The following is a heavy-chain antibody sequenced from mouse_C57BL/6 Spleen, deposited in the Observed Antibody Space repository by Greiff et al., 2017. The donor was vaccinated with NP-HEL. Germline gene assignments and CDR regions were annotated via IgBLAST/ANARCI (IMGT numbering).Heavy chain of an antibody. CDR3: AKGGLLTGTTGDAMDY. Sequence: QVQLQQPGAELVKPGASVKLSCKASGYTFTSYWMQWVKQRPGQGLEWIGEIDPSDSYTNYNQKFKGKATLTVDTSSSTAYMQLSSLTSEDSAVYYCAKGGLLTGTTGDAMDYWGQGTSVTVSS. CDR2: IDPSDSYT. J-gene: IGHJ4*01. V-gene: IGHV1-50*01. CDR1: GYTFTSYW. D-gene: IGHD4-1*01.